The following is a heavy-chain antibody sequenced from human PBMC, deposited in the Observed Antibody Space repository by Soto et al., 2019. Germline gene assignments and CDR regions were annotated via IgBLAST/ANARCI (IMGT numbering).Heavy chain of an antibody. V-gene: IGHV4-4*07. Sequence: SETLSLTCTVSGGSVSGYYWSWVRQPAGKGLEWIGRIYTSGSTNYNPSLKSRVTMSLDSSKNQFSLKLNSVTAADTAVYYCARVIAPYYSDSSGWYFDSWGQGALVTVSS. CDR3: ARVIAPYYSDSSGWYFDS. CDR2: IYTSGST. CDR1: GGSVSGYY. J-gene: IGHJ4*02. D-gene: IGHD3-22*01.